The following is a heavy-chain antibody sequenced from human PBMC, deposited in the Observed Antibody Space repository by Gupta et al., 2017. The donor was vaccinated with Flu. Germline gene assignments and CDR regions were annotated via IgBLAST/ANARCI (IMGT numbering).Heavy chain of an antibody. V-gene: IGHV1-69*01. D-gene: IGHD2-15*01. Sequence: VRQAPGQGLEWMGGIIPVFAPTNYAQKFQGRVTITADESTSTAYMELSSLRSEDTAVYYCARKGGGHCSGGTCYSFDYWGQGTLVTVSS. CDR3: ARKGGGHCSGGTCYSFDY. J-gene: IGHJ4*02. CDR2: IIPVFAPT.